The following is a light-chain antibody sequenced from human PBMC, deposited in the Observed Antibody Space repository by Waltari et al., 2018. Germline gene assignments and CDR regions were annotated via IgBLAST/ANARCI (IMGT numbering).Light chain of an antibody. J-gene: IGKJ2*01. CDR2: AAS. V-gene: IGKV1-39*01. CDR1: QRISNS. CDR3: QQRYRNLSHN. Sequence: DIQMTQSPSSLSASVGDRVTITCRASQRISNSLNWYQQKPGKAPKVLIYAASSLQSGVPSRFSGSGTGTDFTLNIRSLQTEDFATYFRQQRYRNLSHNFCQGNKLEIK.